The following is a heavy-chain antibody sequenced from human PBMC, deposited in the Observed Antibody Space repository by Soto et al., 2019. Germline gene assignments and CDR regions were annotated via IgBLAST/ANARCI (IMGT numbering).Heavy chain of an antibody. J-gene: IGHJ1*01. D-gene: IGHD3-22*01. CDR3: ARDLDGLHDDTSGPFPRPG. CDR2: IHSSGSI. Sequence: SETLSLTCTVSGGSISSDDYYWSWIRQAPGRGLEWIGYIHSSGSIYYNPSLKGRATMSIDTAGNQFSLKVSSVTVADTAVYYCARDLDGLHDDTSGPFPRPGWGQGTLVTVSS. CDR1: GGSISSDDYY. V-gene: IGHV4-30-4*01.